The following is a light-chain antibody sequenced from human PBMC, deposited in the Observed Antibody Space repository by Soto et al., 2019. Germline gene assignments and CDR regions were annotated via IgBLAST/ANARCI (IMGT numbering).Light chain of an antibody. Sequence: QPVLTQSPSASASLGASVKLTCTLSSEHSNYAIAWHQQQPGKGPRYLMRLNTGGSHTKGDGIPDRFSGSSSGAERYLTISSLQSEDEADYYCQTWGTGIRVFGGGTKLTVL. V-gene: IGLV4-69*01. CDR2: LNTGGSH. CDR1: SEHSNYA. J-gene: IGLJ3*02. CDR3: QTWGTGIRV.